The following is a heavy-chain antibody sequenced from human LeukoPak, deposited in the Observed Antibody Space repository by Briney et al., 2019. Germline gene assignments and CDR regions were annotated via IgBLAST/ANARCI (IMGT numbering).Heavy chain of an antibody. CDR3: ARHHREGNWFDP. J-gene: IGHJ5*02. CDR1: GYTFTGYY. CDR2: INPNSGGT. V-gene: IGHV1-2*02. D-gene: IGHD1-14*01. Sequence: ASVKVSCKASGYTFTGYYMHWVRQAPGQGLEWMGWINPNSGGTNYAQKFQGRVTMTRNTSISTAYMELSSLRSEDTAVYYCARHHREGNWFDPWGQGTLVTVSS.